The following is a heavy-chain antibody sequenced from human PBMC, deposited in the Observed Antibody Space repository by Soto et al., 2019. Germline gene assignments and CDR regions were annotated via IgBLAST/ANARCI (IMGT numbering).Heavy chain of an antibody. CDR2: ITAYNGNT. V-gene: IGHV1-18*01. Sequence: QVQLVQSGAEVKKPGASVKVSCKASGYIFSSYGINWVRQAPGQGLERMGWITAYNGNTNYAQKVQGRVTMTTDTSTITAYMELRSLKSDDTAVYYCARGYDILTGSYLFDYWGQGTLVTVSS. D-gene: IGHD3-9*01. J-gene: IGHJ4*02. CDR1: GYIFSSYG. CDR3: ARGYDILTGSYLFDY.